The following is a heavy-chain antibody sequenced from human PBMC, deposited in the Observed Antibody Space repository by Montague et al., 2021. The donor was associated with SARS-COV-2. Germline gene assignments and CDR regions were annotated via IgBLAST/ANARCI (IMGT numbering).Heavy chain of an antibody. J-gene: IGHJ3*02. CDR3: GREKAGGLRNVFDI. V-gene: IGHV4-38-2*02. CDR2: IYHSGTT. CDR1: GFSIGSGDY. Sequence: SETLSLTCTVSGFSIGSGDYGGWIRQPPGKGLEWIGSIYHSGTTYYNPPLQSRLTMLIATSTNQFSLRLTSVTAADTAVFFCGREKAGGLRNVFDIWGQGTTVTVSS.